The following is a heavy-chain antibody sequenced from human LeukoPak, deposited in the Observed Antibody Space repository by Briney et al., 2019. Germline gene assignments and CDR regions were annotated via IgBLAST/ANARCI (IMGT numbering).Heavy chain of an antibody. D-gene: IGHD1-1*01. CDR3: TTAWNDGEYVDY. V-gene: IGHV3-15*01. Sequence: GGSLRLSCAASGFTFSNAWMSWVRQAPGKGLEWVGHIKSKTDGGTTDYAAPVKGRFTISRDDSKNTLYLQMNSLKTEDTAVYYCTTAWNDGEYVDYWGQGTLVTVSS. CDR2: IKSKTDGGTT. J-gene: IGHJ4*02. CDR1: GFTFSNAW.